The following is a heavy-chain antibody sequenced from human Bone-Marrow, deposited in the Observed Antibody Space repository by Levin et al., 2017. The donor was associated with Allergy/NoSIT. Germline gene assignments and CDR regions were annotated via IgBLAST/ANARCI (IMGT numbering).Heavy chain of an antibody. CDR2: ITGSGETT. CDR3: AKDAGYSRGWYGFDY. Sequence: GESLKISCAASGFTFSNSVFSWVRQAPGKGLEWVSAITGSGETTYYADSVRGRFTISRDNSKNALYLQMNSLRAEDTAVYYCAKDAGYSRGWYGFDYWGQGTLVTVSS. D-gene: IGHD6-19*01. J-gene: IGHJ4*02. V-gene: IGHV3-23*01. CDR1: GFTFSNSV.